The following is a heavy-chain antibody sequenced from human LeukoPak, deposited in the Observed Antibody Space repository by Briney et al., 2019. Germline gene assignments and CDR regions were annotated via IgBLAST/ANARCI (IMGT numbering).Heavy chain of an antibody. V-gene: IGHV3-9*03. CDR3: AKDIGAAGTSYYFDY. CDR2: ISWNSGSI. CDR1: GFTFDDYA. J-gene: IGHJ4*02. Sequence: GGSLRLSCAASGFTFDDYAMHWVRQAPGKGLEWFSGISWNSGSIGYADSVKGRFTISRDNAKNSLYLQMNSLRAEDMALYYCAKDIGAAGTSYYFDYWGQGTLVTVSS. D-gene: IGHD6-13*01.